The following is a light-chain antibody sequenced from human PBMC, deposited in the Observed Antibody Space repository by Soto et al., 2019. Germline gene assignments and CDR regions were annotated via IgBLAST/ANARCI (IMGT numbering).Light chain of an antibody. CDR2: AAS. CDR1: QSVSSD. V-gene: IGKV3-11*01. Sequence: KQSLGTLSSYTEERATLSCRASQSVSSDLAWYQQKPGQARRLLIYAASNRATGIPARFSGSGSGTDFTLTISIFQAEDFVVYCCQQPTILLITVGQGTLLDIK. J-gene: IGKJ5*01. CDR3: QQPTILLIT.